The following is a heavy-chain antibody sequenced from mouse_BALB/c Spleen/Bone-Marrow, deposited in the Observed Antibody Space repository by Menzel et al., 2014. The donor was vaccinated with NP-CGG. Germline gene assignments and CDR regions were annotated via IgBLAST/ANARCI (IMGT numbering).Heavy chain of an antibody. J-gene: IGHJ2*01. V-gene: IGHV14-3*02. CDR2: IDPANGNT. D-gene: IGHD2-14*01. CDR3: ASYYRYSFDY. Sequence: VQLQQSGAELAKPGASVKLSCTGSGFNIKDTYMHWVKQRPEQGLEWIGRIDPANGNTKYDPKFQGKATITADTSSNTAYLQLSSLTSEDTAVYYCASYYRYSFDYWGQGTTLTVSS. CDR1: GFNIKDTY.